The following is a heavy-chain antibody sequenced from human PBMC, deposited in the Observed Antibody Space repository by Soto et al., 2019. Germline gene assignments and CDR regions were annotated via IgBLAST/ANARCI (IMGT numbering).Heavy chain of an antibody. CDR2: IDPSDSYT. J-gene: IGHJ6*02. CDR3: ERHTRIAAAATYYYYGMDV. CDR1: GYSFTSYW. V-gene: IGHV5-10-1*01. Sequence: PGESLKISCKGSGYSFTSYWISWVRQMPGKGLEWMGRIDPSDSYTNYSPSFQGHVTISADKSISTAYLQWSSLKASDAAMYYCERHTRIAAAATYYYYGMDVWGQGTTVTVS. D-gene: IGHD6-13*01.